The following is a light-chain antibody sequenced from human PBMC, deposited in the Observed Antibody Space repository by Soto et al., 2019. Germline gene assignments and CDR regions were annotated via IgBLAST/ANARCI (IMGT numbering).Light chain of an antibody. Sequence: EIVLTQSPGTLSLSPGERATLSCRASQRVTSSYLAWYQQKPGQAPRLLIYGASSRATGMPDRFSGSGSGTDFTLTISRLETEDCAVYYCQQYGSSHTFGGGTKVEIK. CDR1: QRVTSSY. CDR3: QQYGSSHT. CDR2: GAS. V-gene: IGKV3-20*01. J-gene: IGKJ4*01.